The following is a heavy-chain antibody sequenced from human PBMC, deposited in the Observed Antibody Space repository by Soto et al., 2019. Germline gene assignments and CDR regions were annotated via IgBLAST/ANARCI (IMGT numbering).Heavy chain of an antibody. J-gene: IGHJ3*02. V-gene: IGHV4-4*02. D-gene: IGHD3-22*01. CDR2: IYHSGST. Sequence: PSETLSLTCAVSGGSISSSNWWSWVRQPPGKGLEWIGEIYHSGSTNYNPSLKSRVTISVDKSKNQFSLKLSSVTAADTAVYYCARDRYYYDSSGSYAGAFDIWGQGTMVTVSS. CDR3: ARDRYYYDSSGSYAGAFDI. CDR1: GGSISSSNW.